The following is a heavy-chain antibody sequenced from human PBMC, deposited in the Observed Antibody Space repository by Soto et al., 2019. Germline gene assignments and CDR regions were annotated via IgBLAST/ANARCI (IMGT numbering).Heavy chain of an antibody. CDR2: MNPNSGNT. J-gene: IGHJ5*02. CDR1: GYTFTSYD. D-gene: IGHD6-13*01. Sequence: ASVKVSCKASGYTFTSYDINWVRQATGQGLEWMGWMNPNSGNTGYAQKFQGRVTMTRNTSISTAYMELSSLRSEDTAVYYCARRPRGQFIAAAGANNWFDPWGQGTLVTVSS. CDR3: ARRPRGQFIAAAGANNWFDP. V-gene: IGHV1-8*01.